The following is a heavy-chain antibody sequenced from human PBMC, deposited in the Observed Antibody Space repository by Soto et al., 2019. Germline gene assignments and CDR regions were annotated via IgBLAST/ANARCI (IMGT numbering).Heavy chain of an antibody. J-gene: IGHJ6*02. CDR2: IIPIFGTA. CDR1: GGTFSSYA. Sequence: QVQLVQSGAEVKKPGSSVKVSCKASGGTFSSYAISWVRQAPGQGLEWMGGIIPIFGTANYAQKFQGRVTITADEYTSTAYMELSSLRSEDTAVYYCARGAMGAAAGPYYYYYYGMDVWGQGTTVTVSS. V-gene: IGHV1-69*01. CDR3: ARGAMGAAAGPYYYYYYGMDV. D-gene: IGHD6-13*01.